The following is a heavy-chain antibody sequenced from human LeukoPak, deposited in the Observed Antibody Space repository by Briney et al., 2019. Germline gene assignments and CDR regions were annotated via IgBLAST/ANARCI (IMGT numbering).Heavy chain of an antibody. V-gene: IGHV3-7*01. CDR2: IKEDESQK. CDR3: GRFHYDSSGHLVPFDY. Sequence: PGGSLRLSCAAAGVTFSSYWMSLVRQAPGKGLEWVANIKEDESQKYYVDSVRGRFTISRDNAQNSLYLQMNSLRAEDTAVYYCGRFHYDSSGHLVPFDYWGQGTLVTVSS. J-gene: IGHJ4*02. D-gene: IGHD3-22*01. CDR1: GVTFSSYW.